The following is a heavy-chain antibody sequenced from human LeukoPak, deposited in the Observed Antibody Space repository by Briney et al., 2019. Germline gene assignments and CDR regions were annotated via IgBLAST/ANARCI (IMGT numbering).Heavy chain of an antibody. CDR2: IIPILGIA. CDR1: GGTFSSYA. CDR3: ARGLIVVTGGWYFDL. V-gene: IGHV1-69*04. J-gene: IGHJ2*01. D-gene: IGHD3-22*01. Sequence: GASVKVSCKASGGTFSSYAISWVRQAPGQGLEWMGRIIPILGIANYAQKFQGRVTITADKSTSTAYMELSSLRSEDTAVYYCARGLIVVTGGWYFDLWGRGTLVTVSS.